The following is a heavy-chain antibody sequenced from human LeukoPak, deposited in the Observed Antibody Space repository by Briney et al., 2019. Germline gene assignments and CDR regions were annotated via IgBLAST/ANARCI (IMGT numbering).Heavy chain of an antibody. D-gene: IGHD5-18*01. V-gene: IGHV3-21*01. J-gene: IGHJ4*02. CDR3: ARVDTAMVSDY. CDR2: ISSSSSYI. CDR1: GFTFSSYS. Sequence: GGSLRFSCAASGFTFSSYSMNWVRQAPGKGLEWVSSISSSSSYIYYADSVKGRFTISRDNAKNSLYLQMNSLRAEDTAVYYCARVDTAMVSDYWGQGTLVTVSS.